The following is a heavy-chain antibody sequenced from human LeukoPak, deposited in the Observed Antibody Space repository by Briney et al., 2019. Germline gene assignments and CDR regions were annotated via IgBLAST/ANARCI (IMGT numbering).Heavy chain of an antibody. J-gene: IGHJ3*02. V-gene: IGHV4-4*02. CDR1: GGSISSSHW. CDR3: AGREGGTQSAGI. Sequence: SETLSLTCAVSGGSISSSHWCNWVRQPPGKGLEWIGEISHSGGTNYNPSLKSRVTLSVDKSKNQFSLKLSSVTAADTAVYYCAGREGGTQSAGIWGQGTMVTVSS. CDR2: ISHSGGT. D-gene: IGHD3-16*01.